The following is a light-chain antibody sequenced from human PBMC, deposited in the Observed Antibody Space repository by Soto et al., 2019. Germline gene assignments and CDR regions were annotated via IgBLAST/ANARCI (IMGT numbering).Light chain of an antibody. CDR1: QSVTNNY. J-gene: IGKJ1*01. V-gene: IGKV3-20*01. Sequence: EIVLTQSPGTLSLSPGERDTLSCRASQSVTNNYLAWYQQKPGQAPRLLIYGASSRATGIPDRFSGSGSGTDFTLTFSRLEPEDFAVYYCQQYGSSPWTFGQGTKVDIK. CDR3: QQYGSSPWT. CDR2: GAS.